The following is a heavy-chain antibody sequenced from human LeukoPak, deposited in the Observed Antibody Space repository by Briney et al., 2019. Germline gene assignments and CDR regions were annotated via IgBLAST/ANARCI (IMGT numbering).Heavy chain of an antibody. CDR2: ISGGGATT. CDR3: AKSTGYSTTGRDFDS. V-gene: IGHV3-23*01. CDR1: GFTFGTYA. D-gene: IGHD6-13*01. Sequence: GGSLRLSCAASGFTFGTYAMSWVRQAPGKGLEWVSDISGGGATTFYADSVKGRLTISRDNSKNTLYLQLSSLRAEDTAVYYCAKSTGYSTTGRDFDSWGRGTLVTVSS. J-gene: IGHJ4*02.